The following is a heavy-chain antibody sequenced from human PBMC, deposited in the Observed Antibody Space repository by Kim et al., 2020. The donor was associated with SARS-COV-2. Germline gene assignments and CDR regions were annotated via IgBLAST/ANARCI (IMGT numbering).Heavy chain of an antibody. D-gene: IGHD6-13*01. V-gene: IGHV3-30*04. CDR3: ARAAAGAYFDY. Sequence: GGSLRLSCAASGFTFSSYAMHWVRQAPGKGLEWVAVISYDGSNKYYVDSVKGRFTISRDNSKNTLYLQMNSLRAEDTAVYYCARAAAGAYFDYWGQGTLV. CDR1: GFTFSSYA. CDR2: ISYDGSNK. J-gene: IGHJ4*02.